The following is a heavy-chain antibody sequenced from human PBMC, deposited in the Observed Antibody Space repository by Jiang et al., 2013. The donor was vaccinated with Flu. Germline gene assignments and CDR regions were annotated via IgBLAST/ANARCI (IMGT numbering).Heavy chain of an antibody. CDR1: GGTFSDLT. Sequence: GAEVKKPGSSVKVSCKASGGTFSDLTITWVRQAPGQGLEWMGRIIPVFDMTNYAQKFHGRVTITADKSTNTAFMELTSLTSEDTAFYYCARAPTVTTLGNWFDPWGQGTLVTVSS. CDR2: IIPVFDMT. CDR3: ARAPTVTTLGNWFDP. D-gene: IGHD4-17*01. J-gene: IGHJ5*02. V-gene: IGHV1-69*02.